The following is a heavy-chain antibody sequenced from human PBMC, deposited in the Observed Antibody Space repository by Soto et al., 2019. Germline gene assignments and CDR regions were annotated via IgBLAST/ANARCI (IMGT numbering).Heavy chain of an antibody. CDR1: GFTFTSSA. V-gene: IGHV1-58*02. D-gene: IGHD3-22*01. J-gene: IGHJ4*02. CDR3: AALTHGDSSGYYFDY. Sequence: ASVKVSCKASGFTFTSSAMQWVRQARGQRLEWIGWIVVGSGNTNYAQKFQERVTITRDMSTSTAYMELSSLRSEDTAVYYCAALTHGDSSGYYFDYWGQGTLVTVSS. CDR2: IVVGSGNT.